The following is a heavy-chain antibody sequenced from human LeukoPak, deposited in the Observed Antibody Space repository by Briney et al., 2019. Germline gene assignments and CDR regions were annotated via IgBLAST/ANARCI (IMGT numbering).Heavy chain of an antibody. CDR2: IYYSGNT. V-gene: IGHV4-59*01. J-gene: IGHJ4*02. Sequence: PSETLSLTCTVSGGSISSYYWSWIRQPPGKGLEWIGYIYYSGNTNYNPSLKSRVTKLVDTSKNQFSLKLSSVTAADTAVYYCAREPRSSSGWSRGVDYWGQGTLVTVSS. D-gene: IGHD6-19*01. CDR3: AREPRSSSGWSRGVDY. CDR1: GGSISSYY.